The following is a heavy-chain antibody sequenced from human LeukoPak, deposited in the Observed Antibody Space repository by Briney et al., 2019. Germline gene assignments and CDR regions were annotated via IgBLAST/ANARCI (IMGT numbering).Heavy chain of an antibody. V-gene: IGHV3-30*02. CDR1: GFAFSSYA. Sequence: GGSLRLSCAASGFAFSSYAMHWVRQAPGKGLEWVAFIRYDGSNKYYADSVKGRFTISRDNAKNTLYLQMNSLRAEDTAVYYCARDGAGYCSGGSCYSFFDYWGQGTLVTVSS. CDR3: ARDGAGYCSGGSCYSFFDY. D-gene: IGHD2-15*01. J-gene: IGHJ4*02. CDR2: IRYDGSNK.